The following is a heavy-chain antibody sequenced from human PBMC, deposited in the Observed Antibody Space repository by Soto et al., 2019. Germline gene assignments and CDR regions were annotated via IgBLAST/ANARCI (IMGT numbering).Heavy chain of an antibody. CDR2: IYTDGST. CDR1: GFTVSSNY. CDR3: ARSNDYGDY. J-gene: IGHJ4*02. Sequence: EVQLVESGGGLVQPGGSLRLSCAVSGFTVSSNYMSWVRQAPGKGLEWVSVIYTDGSTYYADSVKGRFTISSDNSKNTLYLQMNSVRAEDTAVYYCARSNDYGDYWGQGTLVTVSS. V-gene: IGHV3-66*01.